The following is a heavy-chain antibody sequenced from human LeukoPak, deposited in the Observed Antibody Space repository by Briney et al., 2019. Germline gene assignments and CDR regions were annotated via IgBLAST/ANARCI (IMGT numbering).Heavy chain of an antibody. Sequence: GGSLRLSCAASGFTFSSSAMSWVRQAPGKGLEWVSATSNNGGYTYYADSVQGRFTISRDNSKSTLCLQMNSLRAEDTAVYYCAKQLGYCSDGSCYFPYWGQGTLVTVSS. CDR3: AKQLGYCSDGSCYFPY. CDR1: GFTFSSSA. CDR2: TSNNGGYT. V-gene: IGHV3-23*01. D-gene: IGHD2-15*01. J-gene: IGHJ4*02.